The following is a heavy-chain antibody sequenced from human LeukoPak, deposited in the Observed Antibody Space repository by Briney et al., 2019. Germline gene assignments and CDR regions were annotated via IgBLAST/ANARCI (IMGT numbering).Heavy chain of an antibody. J-gene: IGHJ6*03. CDR3: ARDPKHTEHLCYCYYYTDV. V-gene: IGHV1-2*02. CDR2: INPNSGGT. D-gene: IGHD1-26*01. Sequence: ASVKVSCKASGYTFTPYYTPCGRQAPGQGLEWMGWINPNSGGTNYAQKFQGRVTMTRDTSISTAYMELSRLRSDDTAVYYCARDPKHTEHLCYCYYYTDVSGKGTTATVSS. CDR1: GYTFTPYY.